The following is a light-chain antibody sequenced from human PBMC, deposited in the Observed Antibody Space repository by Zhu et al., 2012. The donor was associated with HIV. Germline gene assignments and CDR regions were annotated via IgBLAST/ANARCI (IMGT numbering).Light chain of an antibody. CDR1: HSVSST. J-gene: IGKJ1*01. Sequence: EIVMTQSPATLSVSPGETATLSCRASHSVSSTLAWYQQKPGQAPRLLTYGASSRATGIPDRFSGSGSGTDFTLTISRLEPEDFAVYYCQQYNYSPRTFGQGTKVEIK. V-gene: IGKV3D-15*01. CDR3: QQYNYSPRT. CDR2: GAS.